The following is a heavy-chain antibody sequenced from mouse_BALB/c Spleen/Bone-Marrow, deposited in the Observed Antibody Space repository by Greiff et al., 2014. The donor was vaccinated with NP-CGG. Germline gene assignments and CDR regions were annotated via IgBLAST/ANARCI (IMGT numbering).Heavy chain of an antibody. CDR3: ARVFTTATWEFAY. D-gene: IGHD1-2*01. Sequence: VQLQQSGPGLVAPSQSLSITCTVSGFSLTSYGVHWVRQPPGKGLEWLGAIWAGGSTNYNSALMSRLSITKDNSKSQVFLEMDSLQTDDTAMYYCARVFTTATWEFAYWGQGTLVTVSA. V-gene: IGHV2-9*02. CDR1: GFSLTSYG. CDR2: IWAGGST. J-gene: IGHJ3*01.